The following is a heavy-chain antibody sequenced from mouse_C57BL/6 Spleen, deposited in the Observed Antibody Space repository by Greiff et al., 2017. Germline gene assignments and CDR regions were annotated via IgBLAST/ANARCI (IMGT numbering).Heavy chain of an antibody. CDR1: GYTFTCYW. CDR2: IDPSDSYT. CDR3: ARSMESNYWYFDV. Sequence: QVQLQQPGAELVKPGASVKLSCKASGYTFTCYWMQWVKQRPGQGLEWIGEIDPSDSYTNYNQKFKGKATLTVDTSSSTAYMQLSSLTSEDSAVYYCARSMESNYWYFDVWGTGTTVTVSS. D-gene: IGHD2-10*02. J-gene: IGHJ1*03. V-gene: IGHV1-50*01.